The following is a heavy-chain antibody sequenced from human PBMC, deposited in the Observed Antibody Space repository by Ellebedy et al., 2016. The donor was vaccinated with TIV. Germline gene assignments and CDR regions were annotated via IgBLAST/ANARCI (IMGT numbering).Heavy chain of an antibody. V-gene: IGHV3-30*02. CDR2: IRSDGGNK. J-gene: IGHJ4*02. D-gene: IGHD3-10*01. Sequence: GESLKISCAASGFTFSRYGIHWVRQAPGKGLEWVAFIRSDGGNKYHADFVKGRFTISRDNSKNTLYLQMNSLRAEDTAVYYCARGRSFNWGQGTLVTVSS. CDR1: GFTFSRYG. CDR3: ARGRSFN.